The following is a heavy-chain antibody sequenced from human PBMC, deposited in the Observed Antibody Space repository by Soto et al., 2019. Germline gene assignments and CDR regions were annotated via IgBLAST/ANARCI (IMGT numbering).Heavy chain of an antibody. Sequence: EVQLAESGGGLVKPGGSLRLSCAASGFSFNNAWMNWVRQAPGKGLEWVGRIKTRADGGTTDYYAPVKGRFTISRDDSKNTVYLQMNSLKTEDTAVYYCTTDQGTAWNDYWGQGTLVTVSS. V-gene: IGHV3-15*07. CDR3: TTDQGTAWNDY. J-gene: IGHJ4*02. CDR2: IKTRADGGTT. D-gene: IGHD1-1*01. CDR1: GFSFNNAW.